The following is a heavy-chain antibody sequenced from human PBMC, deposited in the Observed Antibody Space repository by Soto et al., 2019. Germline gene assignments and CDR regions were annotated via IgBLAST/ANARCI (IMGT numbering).Heavy chain of an antibody. CDR2: IDSAGDA. V-gene: IGHV3-13*01. CDR3: ARGGIRGVSWNWFDT. J-gene: IGHJ5*02. CDR1: GFTFSSHD. Sequence: EVQLVESGGGLVQPGGSLRLSCAASGFTFSSHDMHWVRQVTGKGLEWVSGIDSAGDAKYPASVKGRFTISRENAXXSSHLQRKSLRAGDTAVYYCARGGIRGVSWNWFDTWGQGTLVTVSS. D-gene: IGHD3-10*01.